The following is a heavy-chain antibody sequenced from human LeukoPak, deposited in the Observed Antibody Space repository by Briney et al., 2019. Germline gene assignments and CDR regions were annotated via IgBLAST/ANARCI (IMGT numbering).Heavy chain of an antibody. CDR2: IYYSGST. CDR1: GGSISSSSYY. CDR3: AKGYYASGSYGWFDT. D-gene: IGHD3-10*01. J-gene: IGHJ5*02. Sequence: SETLSLTCTVSGGSISSSSYYWGWIRQPPGKGLEWIGSIYYSGSTYYNPSLKSRVAISVDTSKNQFSLKLSSVTAADTAVYYCAKGYYASGSYGWFDTWGQGTLVTVSS. V-gene: IGHV4-39*07.